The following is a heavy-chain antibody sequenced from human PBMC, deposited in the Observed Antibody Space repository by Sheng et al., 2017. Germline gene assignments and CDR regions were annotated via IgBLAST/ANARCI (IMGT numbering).Heavy chain of an antibody. CDR3: ARGNPVSTHCYGMDV. V-gene: IGHV1-2*02. Sequence: QVQLVQSGAEVKMPGASVKVSCKASGYTFTGYFMHWVRQAPGQGLEWMGWINPNSGDTNYAQKFQGRFTMTRGTSINTAYMDLSSLRSDDTAVYYCARGNPVSTHCYGMDVWGQGT. CDR1: GYTFTGYF. CDR2: INPNSGDT. J-gene: IGHJ6*02.